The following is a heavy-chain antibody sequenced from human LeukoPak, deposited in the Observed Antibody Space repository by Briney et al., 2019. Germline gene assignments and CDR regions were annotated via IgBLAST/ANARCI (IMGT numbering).Heavy chain of an antibody. CDR3: ARDGYCSGGSCHSFEY. V-gene: IGHV1-46*01. J-gene: IGHJ4*02. D-gene: IGHD2-15*01. CDR1: GYTFTFYY. CDR2: INPHADST. Sequence: ASVKVSCKTSGYTFTFYYIYWVRQAPGQGLEWMGIINPHADSTTYAQKFQGRVTMTRDMSTSTVYMELSSLRSEDTAVYFCARDGYCSGGSCHSFEYWGQGTLVTVSS.